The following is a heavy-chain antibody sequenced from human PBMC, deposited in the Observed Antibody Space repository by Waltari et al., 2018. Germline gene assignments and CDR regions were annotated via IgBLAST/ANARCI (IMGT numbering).Heavy chain of an antibody. CDR1: GGTFSSKA. CDR3: ARVGGGNSLNYIFDI. D-gene: IGHD2-21*02. CDR2: IIPILRVT. V-gene: IGHV1-69*04. J-gene: IGHJ3*02. Sequence: QVQLVQSGAEVKKPGSSVQVSSKASGGTFSSKAITWVRQAPGQGLEWMGGIIPILRVTNYAQKFQGRLTITADDSTSTAYMELSSLTSEDTAMYYCARVGGGNSLNYIFDIWGQGTMVTVSS.